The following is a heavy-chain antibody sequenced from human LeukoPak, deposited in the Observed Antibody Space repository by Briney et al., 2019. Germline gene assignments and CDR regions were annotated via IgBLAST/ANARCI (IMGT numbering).Heavy chain of an antibody. D-gene: IGHD5-12*01. V-gene: IGHV1-24*01. CDR3: ATTTGGYSGYDNKLPFDY. CDR2: FDPEDGET. J-gene: IGHJ4*02. CDR1: GYTLTELS. Sequence: ASVKVSCKVSGYTLTELSMHWVRQAPGKGLERMGGFDPEDGETIYAQKFQGRVTMTEDTSTDTAYMELSSLRSEDTAVYYCATTTGGYSGYDNKLPFDYWGQGTLVTVSS.